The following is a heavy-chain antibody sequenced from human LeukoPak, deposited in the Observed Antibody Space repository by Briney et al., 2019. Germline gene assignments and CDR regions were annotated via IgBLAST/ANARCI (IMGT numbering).Heavy chain of an antibody. CDR3: ARERSGSYHLSWFDP. Sequence: GLXWLGRTYYRSKWYNDYAVSVKSRITINPDTSKNQFSLQLNSVTPEDAAVYYCARERSGSYHLSWFDPWGQGTLVTVSS. J-gene: IGHJ5*02. CDR2: TYYRSKWYN. D-gene: IGHD1-26*01. V-gene: IGHV6-1*01.